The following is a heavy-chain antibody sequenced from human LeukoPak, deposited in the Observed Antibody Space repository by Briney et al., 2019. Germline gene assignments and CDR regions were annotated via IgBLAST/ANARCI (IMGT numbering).Heavy chain of an antibody. CDR3: ATSSWGPSVGLYFDY. CDR1: GGSFSGYY. D-gene: IGHD6-13*01. J-gene: IGHJ4*02. Sequence: SETLSLTCAVYGGSFSGYYWSWIRQPPGKGLEWIGEINHSGSTNHNASLKSRVTISVDTSKNQFSLKLSSVTAADTAVYYCATSSWGPSVGLYFDYWGQGTLVTVSS. CDR2: INHSGST. V-gene: IGHV4-34*01.